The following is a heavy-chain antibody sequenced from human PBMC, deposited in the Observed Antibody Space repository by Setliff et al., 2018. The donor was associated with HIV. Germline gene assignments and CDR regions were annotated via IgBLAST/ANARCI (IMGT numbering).Heavy chain of an antibody. V-gene: IGHV1-18*01. CDR3: ARGGPPRVATLYWFDP. Sequence: ASVKVSCKPSGYTFTSYGISWVRQAPGQGLEWLGWITGYNGNTKYGQKFQGSVTMTTDTSTSTVYMELRSLTSDDTALYYCARGGPPRVATLYWFDPWGQGTLVTVSS. CDR1: GYTFTSYG. D-gene: IGHD2-15*01. J-gene: IGHJ5*02. CDR2: ITGYNGNT.